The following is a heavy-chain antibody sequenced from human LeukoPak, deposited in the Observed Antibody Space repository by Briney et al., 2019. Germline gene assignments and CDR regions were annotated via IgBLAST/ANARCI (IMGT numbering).Heavy chain of an antibody. J-gene: IGHJ5*02. V-gene: IGHV4-59*01. CDR1: GGSITSYY. CDR2: IYYSGTT. CDR3: VRSKSGTYGWFDP. D-gene: IGHD4-17*01. Sequence: SVTLSLTCTVSGGSITSYYWSWIRQPPGKGLEWIGYIYYSGTTNYNPSLKSRVTISVDTSKNQFSLKVNSVTAADTAVYYCVRSKSGTYGWFDPWGQGTLVTVSS.